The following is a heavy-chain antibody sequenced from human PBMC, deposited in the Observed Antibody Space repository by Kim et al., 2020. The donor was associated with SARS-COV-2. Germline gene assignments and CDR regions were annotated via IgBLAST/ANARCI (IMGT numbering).Heavy chain of an antibody. V-gene: IGHV3-33*06. CDR3: ANAGGSYSPPFDY. D-gene: IGHD1-26*01. J-gene: IGHJ4*02. CDR1: GFTFSSYA. CDR2: IWYDGSNK. Sequence: GGSLRLSCAASGFTFSSYAMHWVRQAPGKGLEWVAVIWYDGSNKYYADSVKGRFTISRDNSKNTLYLQMNSLRAEDTAVYYCANAGGSYSPPFDYWGQGTLVTVSS.